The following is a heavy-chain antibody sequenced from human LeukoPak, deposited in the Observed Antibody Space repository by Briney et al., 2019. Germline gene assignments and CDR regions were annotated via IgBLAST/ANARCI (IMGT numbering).Heavy chain of an antibody. CDR1: GYTFTGYY. J-gene: IGHJ6*03. D-gene: IGHD3-3*01. V-gene: IGHV1-2*02. CDR2: INPNSGGT. Sequence: ASVKVSCKASGYTFTGYYMHWVRQAPGQGLEWMGWINPNSGGTNYAQKFQGRVTMTRDMSTSTVYMELSSLRSEDTAVYYCASSGFFGAENYYYYMDVWGKGTTVTVSS. CDR3: ASSGFFGAENYYYYMDV.